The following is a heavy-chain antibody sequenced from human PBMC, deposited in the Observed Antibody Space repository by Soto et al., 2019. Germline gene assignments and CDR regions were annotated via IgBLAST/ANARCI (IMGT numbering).Heavy chain of an antibody. J-gene: IGHJ6*02. V-gene: IGHV1-69*13. CDR2: IIPIFGTA. D-gene: IGHD3-9*01. CDR1: GGTFSSYA. Sequence: SVKVSCKASGGTFSSYAISWVRQAPGQGLEWMGGIIPIFGTANYAQKFQGRVTITADESTSTAYMGLSSLRSEDTAVYYCAREGDYDISTYGMDVWGQGTTVTVSS. CDR3: AREGDYDISTYGMDV.